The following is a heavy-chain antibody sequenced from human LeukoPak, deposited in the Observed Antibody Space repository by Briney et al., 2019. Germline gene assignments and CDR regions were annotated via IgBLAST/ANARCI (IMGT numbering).Heavy chain of an antibody. J-gene: IGHJ6*02. CDR2: ISGSGGST. CDR3: AKAKGGTTGHDGDYYYYGMDV. CDR1: GFTFSSYA. Sequence: PGGSLRLSCAASGFTFSSYAMSWVRQAPGKGLEWVSAISGSGGSTYYADSVKGRFTISRDNSKNTLYLQMNSLRAEDTAVYYCAKAKGGTTGHDGDYYYYGMDVWGQGTTVTVSS. V-gene: IGHV3-23*01. D-gene: IGHD1-1*01.